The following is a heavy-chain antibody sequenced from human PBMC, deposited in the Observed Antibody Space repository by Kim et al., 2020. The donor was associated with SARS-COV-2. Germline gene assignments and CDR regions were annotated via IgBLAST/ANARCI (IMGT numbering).Heavy chain of an antibody. Sequence: SETLSLTCTVSGGSISSYYWSWIRQPPGKGLEWIGYIYYSGSTNYNPSLKSRVTISVDTSKNQFSLKLSSVTAADTAVSYCARGYYDILTGYRYWYFDLWGRGTLVTVSS. CDR1: GGSISSYY. V-gene: IGHV4-59*01. J-gene: IGHJ2*01. CDR3: ARGYYDILTGYRYWYFDL. CDR2: IYYSGST. D-gene: IGHD3-9*01.